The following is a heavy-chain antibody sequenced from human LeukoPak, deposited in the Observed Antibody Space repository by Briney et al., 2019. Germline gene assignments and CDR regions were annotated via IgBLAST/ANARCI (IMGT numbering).Heavy chain of an antibody. Sequence: GGSLRLSCAASGFAFGSFVMHWVRQAPGKGLEWVAVISYDGSNKYYADSVKGRFTISRDNSKNTLYLQMNSLRAEDTAVYYCARSDYYDSSGYKYYFDYWGQGTLVTVSS. D-gene: IGHD3-22*01. V-gene: IGHV3-30*04. CDR3: ARSDYYDSSGYKYYFDY. CDR1: GFAFGSFV. J-gene: IGHJ4*02. CDR2: ISYDGSNK.